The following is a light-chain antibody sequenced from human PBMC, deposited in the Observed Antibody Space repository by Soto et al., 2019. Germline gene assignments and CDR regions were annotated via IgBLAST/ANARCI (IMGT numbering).Light chain of an antibody. V-gene: IGKV3-20*01. CDR1: QGVTPAY. Sequence: EIVLTQSPGTLSLSPGERATLSCRASQGVTPAYLAWYQHKPGQAPRLLSYGASNRATGIPDRFSGSGSGTDFTLTISRLEPEDFAVYSCQQYGGSPLFTFGPGTKVDSK. CDR2: GAS. J-gene: IGKJ3*01. CDR3: QQYGGSPLFT.